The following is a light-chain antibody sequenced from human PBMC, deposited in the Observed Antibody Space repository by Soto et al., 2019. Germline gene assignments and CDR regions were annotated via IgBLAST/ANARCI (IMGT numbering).Light chain of an antibody. CDR2: GAF. V-gene: IGKV3-20*01. CDR1: QSISSSY. J-gene: IGKJ5*01. Sequence: LSGKGVDTRCCRASQSISSSYLARYQQKPGQAPRLLIYGAFSRATGIPDRFSGSGSGTDFTLSINCVEPEDFAVYYCQQSVTLPITFGQGTRLEIK. CDR3: QQSVTLPIT.